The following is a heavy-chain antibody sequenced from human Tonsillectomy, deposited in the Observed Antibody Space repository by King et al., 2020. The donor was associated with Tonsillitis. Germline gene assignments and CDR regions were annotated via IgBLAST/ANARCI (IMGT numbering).Heavy chain of an antibody. Sequence: EQLVQSGGGLVQPGGSLRLSCSASGFTFSSYAMHWVRQAPGKGLEYVSAISNNGGDTYYADSVKGRFTISRDNSKNTLYLQMNSLRAEETAVYYCVHPGFIFTYYCEDCSPWGQGTLVTVSS. CDR1: GFTFSSYA. D-gene: IGHD2-21*02. CDR3: VHPGFIFTYYCEDCSP. J-gene: IGHJ5*02. V-gene: IGHV3-64D*06. CDR2: ISNNGGDT.